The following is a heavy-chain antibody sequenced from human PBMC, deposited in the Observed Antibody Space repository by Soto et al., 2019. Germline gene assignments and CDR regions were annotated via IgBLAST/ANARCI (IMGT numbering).Heavy chain of an antibody. D-gene: IGHD3-16*01. CDR2: ITYDGSNQ. CDR1: GFIFSSYT. J-gene: IGHJ4*02. Sequence: GGSLRLSCAASGFIFSSYTMHWVRQAPGKGLEWVGVITYDGSNQYYADSVKGRFTISRDNSKNTLYLQMNSLRAEDTAVYHCAFGNLSYYFDFWGQGP. CDR3: AFGNLSYYFDF. V-gene: IGHV3-30*14.